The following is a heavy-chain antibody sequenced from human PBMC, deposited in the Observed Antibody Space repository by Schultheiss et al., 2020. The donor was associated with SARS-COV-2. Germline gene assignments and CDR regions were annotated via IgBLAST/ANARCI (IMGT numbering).Heavy chain of an antibody. CDR1: GGSISSGNW. D-gene: IGHD1-26*01. V-gene: IGHV4-4*02. Sequence: SETLSLTCAVSGGSISSGNWWSWVRQPPGKGLEWIGEIYHSGSTNYKPSLKSRVTISVDKSRNQFSLMLTSVTAADTAVYYCARDVGATTGSYYFDYWGQGTLVTVSS. J-gene: IGHJ4*02. CDR2: IYHSGST. CDR3: ARDVGATTGSYYFDY.